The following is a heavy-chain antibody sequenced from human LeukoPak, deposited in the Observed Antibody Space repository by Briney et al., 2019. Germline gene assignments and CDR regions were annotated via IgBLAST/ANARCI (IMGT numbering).Heavy chain of an antibody. D-gene: IGHD5-18*01. CDR1: GFTFSSYG. Sequence: GGSLRLSCAASGFTFSSYGMHWVRQAPGKGLEWVAFIRYDGSNKYYADSVKGRFTISRDNSKNTLYLQMNSLRAEDTAVYYCARDAGYGYDRFDYWGQGTQVTVSS. J-gene: IGHJ4*02. CDR3: ARDAGYGYDRFDY. CDR2: IRYDGSNK. V-gene: IGHV3-30*02.